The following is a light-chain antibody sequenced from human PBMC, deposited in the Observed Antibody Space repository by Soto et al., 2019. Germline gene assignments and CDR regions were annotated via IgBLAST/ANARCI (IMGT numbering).Light chain of an antibody. CDR3: QEYNSWPPIT. J-gene: IGKJ4*01. CDR2: AAS. V-gene: IGKV3-15*01. Sequence: IVMTQSPATLSVSPGERATLSCRASQSISSKLAWYQQKPGQAPRLLIYAASTRATGIPVRFSGSGSGTEFTLTITGLQSEDFAVYYCQEYNSWPPITFGGGTKV. CDR1: QSISSK.